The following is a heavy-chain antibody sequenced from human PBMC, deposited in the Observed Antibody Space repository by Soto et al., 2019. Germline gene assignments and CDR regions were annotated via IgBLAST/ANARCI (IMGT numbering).Heavy chain of an antibody. CDR1: AGSISSSSYF. Sequence: QLQLQESGPGLVKPSETLSLTCTVSAGSISSSSYFSGWIRQPPGKGLEWIGTIDYRGSTSYNPSLKSRVTISVDTSKNQFSLTLSSGTAADTAVYYCATRLYHSRGYYYVPYWGQGTLVTVSS. CDR3: ATRLYHSRGYYYVPY. J-gene: IGHJ4*02. D-gene: IGHD3-22*01. CDR2: IDYRGST. V-gene: IGHV4-39*01.